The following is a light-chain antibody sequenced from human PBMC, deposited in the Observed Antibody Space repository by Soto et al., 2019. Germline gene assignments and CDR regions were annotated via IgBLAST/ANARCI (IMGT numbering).Light chain of an antibody. J-gene: IGKJ1*01. CDR2: KAS. CDR1: QSISSW. Sequence: DIQMTQSPSTLSASVGDRVTITCRASQSISSWLAWYQQKPGKAPKLLIYKASSLESGVPSRFNVSGTWKEFTLTISSLQPEYFATYYSKQYNSFPTFGQGTKVEIK. CDR3: KQYNSFPT. V-gene: IGKV1-5*03.